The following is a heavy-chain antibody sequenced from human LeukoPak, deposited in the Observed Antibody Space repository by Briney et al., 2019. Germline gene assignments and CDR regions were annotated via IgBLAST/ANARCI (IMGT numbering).Heavy chain of an antibody. CDR2: IYHSGST. CDR1: GYSISSGYY. V-gene: IGHV4-38-2*02. J-gene: IGHJ4*02. D-gene: IGHD3-22*01. CDR3: NSGSLGGGY. Sequence: SETLSLTCTVSGYSISSGYYWGWIRQPPGKGLEWIGSIYHSGSTYYNPSLKSRVTISVDTSKNQFSLKLSSVTAADTAVYYCNSGSLGGGYWGQGTQVTVSS.